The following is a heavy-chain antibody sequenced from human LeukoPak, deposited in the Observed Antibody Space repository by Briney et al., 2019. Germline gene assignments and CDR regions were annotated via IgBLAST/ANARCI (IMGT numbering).Heavy chain of an antibody. D-gene: IGHD5-12*01. CDR1: GGSISGYF. V-gene: IGHV4-4*07. CDR2: MYSTGSN. CDR3: AREPTSGREPTSGRPLDY. J-gene: IGHJ4*02. Sequence: SETLSLTCTVSGGSISGYFWTWIRQPAGKGLEWIGRMYSTGSNNYNPSLKSRVTMSLDTSKNHFSLNLTPVTAADTAVYYCAREPTSGREPTSGRPLDYWGQGTLVTVSS.